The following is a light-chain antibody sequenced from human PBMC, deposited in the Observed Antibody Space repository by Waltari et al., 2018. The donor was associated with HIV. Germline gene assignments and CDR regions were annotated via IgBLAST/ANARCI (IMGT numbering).Light chain of an antibody. CDR3: QQYGSSPRT. CDR2: GAS. J-gene: IGKJ1*01. CDR1: QSVSSSY. V-gene: IGKV3-20*01. Sequence: ATLSCRASQSVSSSYLAWYQQKPGQAHRLLIYGASSRATGIPDRFSGSGSGTDFTLTISRLEPEDFAVYYCQQYGSSPRTFGQGTKVEIK.